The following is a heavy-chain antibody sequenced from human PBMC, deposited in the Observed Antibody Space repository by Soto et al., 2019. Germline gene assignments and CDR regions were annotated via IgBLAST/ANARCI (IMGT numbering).Heavy chain of an antibody. CDR3: AKTQTGATNDY. CDR2: ISGSGGST. J-gene: IGHJ4*02. CDR1: GFTFSSYA. Sequence: GGSLRLSCAASGFTFSSYAMSWVRQAPGTGLEWVSAISGSGGSTYYADSVKGRFTISRDNSKNTLYLQMNSLRAEDTVVYYCAKTQTGATNDYGGKGTLVTVSS. V-gene: IGHV3-23*01. D-gene: IGHD1-26*01.